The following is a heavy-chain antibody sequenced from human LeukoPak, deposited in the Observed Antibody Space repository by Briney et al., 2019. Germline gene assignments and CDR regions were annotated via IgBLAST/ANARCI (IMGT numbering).Heavy chain of an antibody. CDR3: AKDEYYYDSSGYYLLGWFDY. Sequence: ASVKVSCKASGYTFTSYGMSWVRQAPGKGLEWVSAISGSGGSAYYADSVKGRFTISRDNSKNTLYLQMNSLRAEDTAVYYCAKDEYYYDSSGYYLLGWFDYWGQGTLVTVSS. D-gene: IGHD3-22*01. CDR2: ISGSGGSA. J-gene: IGHJ4*02. CDR1: GYTFTSYG. V-gene: IGHV3-23*01.